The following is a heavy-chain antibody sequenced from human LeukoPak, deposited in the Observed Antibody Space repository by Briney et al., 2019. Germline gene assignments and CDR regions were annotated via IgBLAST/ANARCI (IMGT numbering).Heavy chain of an antibody. V-gene: IGHV3-21*01. D-gene: IGHD5-24*01. CDR2: ISSRISYI. CDR1: GFPFHSYR. J-gene: IGHJ4*02. CDR3: ARASEMADRFDY. Sequence: GGPLRLPCSAPGFPFHSYRMIWLDQAPGKELPGVSSISSRISYIHYADSVKGRFTISRDNAKNSVYLQMHSLRAEDTAVYYCARASEMADRFDYWGQGTLVSV.